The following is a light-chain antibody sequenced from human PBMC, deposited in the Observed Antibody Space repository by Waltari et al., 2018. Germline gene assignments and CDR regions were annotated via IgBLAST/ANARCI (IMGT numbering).Light chain of an antibody. V-gene: IGLV1-47*01. J-gene: IGLJ1*01. Sequence: QSVLTQPPSASGTPGQRVIISCSGSSSNIGCNYVYWYQQLLGTAPKLLIHRNNQRPSGVPDRFSGSKSGTSSSLAISGLRSEDEADYYCATWDDRLSDYVFGTGAKVTAL. CDR3: ATWDDRLSDYV. CDR1: SSNIGCNY. CDR2: RNN.